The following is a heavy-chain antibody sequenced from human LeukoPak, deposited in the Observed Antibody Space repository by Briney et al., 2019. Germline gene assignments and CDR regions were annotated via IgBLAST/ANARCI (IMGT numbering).Heavy chain of an antibody. CDR2: INHSGST. D-gene: IGHD6-19*01. CDR3: ARGVFSGPGMDV. CDR1: GGSFSGYY. V-gene: IGHV4-34*01. Sequence: SETLSLTCAVYGGSFSGYYWSWIRQPPGKGLEWIGEINHSGSTNYNPSLKSRVTISVDTSKNQFSLKLSSVTAADTAVYYCARGVFSGPGMDVWGKGTTVTVSS. J-gene: IGHJ6*04.